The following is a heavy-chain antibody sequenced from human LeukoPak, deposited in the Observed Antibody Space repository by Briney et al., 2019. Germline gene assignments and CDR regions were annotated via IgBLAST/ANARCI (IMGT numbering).Heavy chain of an antibody. CDR1: GFNVRSYY. CDR3: ARDEEYAI. Sequence: GGSLRLSCAASGFNVRSYYMSWVRQAPGKGLEWVSVIYGGGSTDYAGSVKGRFTISRDNSKNTLYLQMNSLRAEDTAVYYCARDEEYAIWGQGTMVTVSS. V-gene: IGHV3-53*01. CDR2: IYGGGST. J-gene: IGHJ3*02. D-gene: IGHD2-2*01.